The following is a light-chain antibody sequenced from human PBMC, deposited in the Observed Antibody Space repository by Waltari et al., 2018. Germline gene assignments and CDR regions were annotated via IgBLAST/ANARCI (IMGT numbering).Light chain of an antibody. CDR1: QSVLYSSNNTNY. CDR3: QQYYSTPGT. Sequence: DIVMTQSPDSLAVSLGERSTINCQASQSVLYSSNNTNYLAWYQQKPVHPPKLLIYWASTRESGVPDRFSGSGSGTDFTLTISSLQAEDVAVYYCQQYYSTPGTFGPGTKVDIK. CDR2: WAS. V-gene: IGKV4-1*01. J-gene: IGKJ3*01.